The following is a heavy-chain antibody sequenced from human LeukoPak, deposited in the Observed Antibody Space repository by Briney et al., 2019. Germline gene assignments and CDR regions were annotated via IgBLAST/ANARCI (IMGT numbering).Heavy chain of an antibody. J-gene: IGHJ3*02. Sequence: GGSLRLSCAASGFTFSSHLMHWVRQAPGKGLVWVSRISSDGTYTNYADSVRGRFTISRDNAKNTLYLQMNSLRAEDTAVYYCARGPYGDYVDAFDIWGQGTMVTVSS. CDR1: GFTFSSHL. D-gene: IGHD4-17*01. V-gene: IGHV3-74*01. CDR3: ARGPYGDYVDAFDI. CDR2: ISSDGTYT.